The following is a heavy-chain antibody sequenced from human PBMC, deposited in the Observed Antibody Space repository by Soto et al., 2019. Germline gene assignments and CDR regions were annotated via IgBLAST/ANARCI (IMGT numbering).Heavy chain of an antibody. V-gene: IGHV4-39*07. J-gene: IGHJ1*01. CDR2: IYYSGST. D-gene: IGHD2-2*01. CDR3: ARDGVYCSSTSCTEYFQH. Sequence: SETLSLTCTVSGGSISSSSYYWGWIRQPPGKGLEWIGSIYYSGSTNYNPSLKSRVTISVDTSKNQFSLKLSSVTAADTAVYYCARDGVYCSSTSCTEYFQHWGQGTLVTVSS. CDR1: GGSISSSSYY.